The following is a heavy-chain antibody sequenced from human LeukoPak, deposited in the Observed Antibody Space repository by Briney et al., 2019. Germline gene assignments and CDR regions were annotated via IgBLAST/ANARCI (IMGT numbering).Heavy chain of an antibody. CDR3: ARVIVMVRGVIQSHYFDY. J-gene: IGHJ4*02. Sequence: SETLSLTCAVSGGSISSSNWWSWVRQPPGKGLEWIGEIYHSWSTNYNPSLKSRVTISVDKSKNQFSLKLSSVTAADTAVYYCARVIVMVRGVIQSHYFDYWGQGTLVTVSS. V-gene: IGHV4-4*02. D-gene: IGHD3-10*01. CDR2: IYHSWST. CDR1: GGSISSSNW.